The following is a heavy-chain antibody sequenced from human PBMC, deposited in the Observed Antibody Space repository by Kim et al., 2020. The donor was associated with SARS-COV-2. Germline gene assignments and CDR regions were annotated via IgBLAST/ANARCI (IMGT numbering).Heavy chain of an antibody. CDR2: ISSSGSTI. CDR3: ARDIVVVPAAESYYYYYGMDV. CDR1: GFTFSSYE. D-gene: IGHD2-2*01. J-gene: IGHJ6*02. V-gene: IGHV3-48*03. Sequence: GGSLRLSCAASGFTFSSYEMNWVRQAPGKGLEWVSYISSSGSTIYYADSVKGRFTISRDNAKNSLYLQMNSLRAEDTAVYYCARDIVVVPAAESYYYYYGMDVWGQGTTVTVSS.